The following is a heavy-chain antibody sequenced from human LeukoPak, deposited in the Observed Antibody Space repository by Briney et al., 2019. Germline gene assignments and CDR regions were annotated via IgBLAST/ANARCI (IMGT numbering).Heavy chain of an antibody. J-gene: IGHJ4*02. Sequence: GGSLRLSCAASGFNFDDYVMTWVRQAPGKGLEWVSGINWNGGSRGYADSVKGRFTISRDNAKNSLYLQMNSLRAEDTALYYCARGVVGAAGGADYWGQGTLVTVSS. CDR2: INWNGGSR. D-gene: IGHD1-26*01. CDR3: ARGVVGAAGGADY. V-gene: IGHV3-20*04. CDR1: GFNFDDYV.